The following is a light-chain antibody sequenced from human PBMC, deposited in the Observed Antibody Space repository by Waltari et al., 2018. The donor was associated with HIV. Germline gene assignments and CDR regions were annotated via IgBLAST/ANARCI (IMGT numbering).Light chain of an antibody. CDR2: EVN. CDR3: VSYAGVNDRWA. Sequence: SALTQPPSASGSPGQSVTISCTGTTADVGGYNHVSWYQQHPGNAPKFLIFEVNQRPSGVPNRFAGSKSGNTASLTVSGLQAEDEAHYYCVSYAGVNDRWAFGGGTKLTV. V-gene: IGLV2-8*01. CDR1: TADVGGYNH. J-gene: IGLJ3*02.